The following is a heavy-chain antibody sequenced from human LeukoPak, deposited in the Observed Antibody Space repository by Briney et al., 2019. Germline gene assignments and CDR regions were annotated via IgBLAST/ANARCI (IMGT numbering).Heavy chain of an antibody. V-gene: IGHV4-34*01. CDR2: INHSGST. D-gene: IGHD5-24*01. J-gene: IGHJ1*01. Sequence: SETLSLTCAVYGGSFSGYYWSWIRQPPGKGLEWIGEINHSGSTNYNPSLKSRVTISVDTSKNQFSLKLSSVTAADTAVYYCARGSRDGYKKGGQGTLVTVSS. CDR3: ARGSRDGYKK. CDR1: GGSFSGYY.